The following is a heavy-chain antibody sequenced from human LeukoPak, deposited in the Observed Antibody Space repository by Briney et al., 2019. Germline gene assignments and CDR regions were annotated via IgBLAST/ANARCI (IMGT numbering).Heavy chain of an antibody. Sequence: PGGSLRLSCAASGFTFSSYEMNWVRQAPGKGLEWVSYISSSGSTIYYADSVKGRFTISRDNAKNSLYLQMNSLRAEDTAVYYCAREGLQGLGFDYWGQGTLVTVSS. V-gene: IGHV3-48*03. CDR2: ISSSGSTI. J-gene: IGHJ4*02. D-gene: IGHD5-24*01. CDR3: AREGLQGLGFDY. CDR1: GFTFSSYE.